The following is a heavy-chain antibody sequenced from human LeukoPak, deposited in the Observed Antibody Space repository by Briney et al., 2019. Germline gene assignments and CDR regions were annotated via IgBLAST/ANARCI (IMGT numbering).Heavy chain of an antibody. V-gene: IGHV4-4*07. CDR3: ARDLDSSGWCNFDY. Sequence: SETLSLTCTVSGGSISSYYWSWIRQPAGKGLEWIGRIYTSGSTNYNPSLKSRVTMSVDTSKNQFSLTLRSVTAADTAVYYCARDLDSSGWCNFDYWGQGTLVTVSS. D-gene: IGHD6-19*01. J-gene: IGHJ4*02. CDR1: GGSISSYY. CDR2: IYTSGST.